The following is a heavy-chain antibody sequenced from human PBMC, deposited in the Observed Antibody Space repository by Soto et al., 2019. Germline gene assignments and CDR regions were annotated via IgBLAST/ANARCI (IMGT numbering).Heavy chain of an antibody. CDR3: ERVNGYFAWLSFFDY. CDR2: ISYDGSNK. Sequence: GGSLRLSCAASGFTFSTFAMHWVRQAPGKGLEWVAVISYDGSNKYYTDSVKGRFIISRDNSKNTLYLQMNSLRAEDTAVYYCERVNGYFAWLSFFDYWGLGTLVTVSS. CDR1: GFTFSTFA. J-gene: IGHJ4*02. V-gene: IGHV3-30-3*01. D-gene: IGHD3-9*01.